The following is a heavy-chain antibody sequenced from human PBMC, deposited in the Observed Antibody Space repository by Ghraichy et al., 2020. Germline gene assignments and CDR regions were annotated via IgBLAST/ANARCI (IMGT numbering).Heavy chain of an antibody. J-gene: IGHJ4*02. CDR3: ARAPGIAAAGTPFDY. Sequence: SETLSLTCTVSGGSISSYYWSWIRQPPGKGLEWIGYIYYSGSTNYNPSLKSRVTISVDTSKNQFSLKLSSVTAADTAVYYCARAPGIAAAGTPFDYWGQGTLVTVSS. CDR1: GGSISSYY. V-gene: IGHV4-59*01. D-gene: IGHD6-13*01. CDR2: IYYSGST.